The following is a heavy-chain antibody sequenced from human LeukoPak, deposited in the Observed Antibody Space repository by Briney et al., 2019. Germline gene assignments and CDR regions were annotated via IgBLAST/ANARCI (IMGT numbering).Heavy chain of an antibody. D-gene: IGHD3-22*01. CDR2: IWYDGSNK. Sequence: PGGSLRLSCAASGFTFSNYAMHWVRQAPGKGLEWVAVIWYDGSNKYYADSVKGRFTISRDNSKNTLYLQMNSLRAEDTAVYYCAREGYYYDSSGYGPLDYWGQGTLVTVSS. CDR1: GFTFSNYA. J-gene: IGHJ4*02. V-gene: IGHV3-33*01. CDR3: AREGYYYDSSGYGPLDY.